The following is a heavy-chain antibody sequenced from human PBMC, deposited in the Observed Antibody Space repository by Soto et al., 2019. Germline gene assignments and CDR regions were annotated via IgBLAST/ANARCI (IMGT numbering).Heavy chain of an antibody. Sequence: GGSLRLSCRASGFTFGDYAMSWFRQAPGKGLEWVGFIRSKAYGGTTEYAASVKGRFTISRDDSKSIAYLQMNSLKTEDTAVYYCSPNYYDSSGYGRPWGQGTLVTVSS. J-gene: IGHJ5*02. V-gene: IGHV3-49*03. CDR3: SPNYYDSSGYGRP. D-gene: IGHD3-22*01. CDR1: GFTFGDYA. CDR2: IRSKAYGGTT.